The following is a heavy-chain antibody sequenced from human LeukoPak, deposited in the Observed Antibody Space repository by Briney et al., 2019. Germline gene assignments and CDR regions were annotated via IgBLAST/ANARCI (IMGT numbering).Heavy chain of an antibody. V-gene: IGHV3-23*01. Sequence: PGGSLRLSCAASGFTFSNYAMSWVRQAPGKGLEWVSAITGSGGSTYYADSVKGRFTISRDNSKNTLYLQMNSLRAEDTAVYYCARPCEYYYDSSGYPHWGQGTLVTVSS. J-gene: IGHJ4*02. CDR1: GFTFSNYA. CDR2: ITGSGGST. CDR3: ARPCEYYYDSSGYPH. D-gene: IGHD3-22*01.